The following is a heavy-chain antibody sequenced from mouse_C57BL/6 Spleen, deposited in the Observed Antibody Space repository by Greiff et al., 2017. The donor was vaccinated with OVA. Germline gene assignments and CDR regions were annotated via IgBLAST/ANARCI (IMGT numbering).Heavy chain of an antibody. J-gene: IGHJ1*03. CDR1: GFTFSSYA. D-gene: IGHD2-2*01. Sequence: EVMLVESGGGLVKPGGSLKLSCAASGFTFSSYAMSWVRQTPEKRLEWVATISDGGSYTYYPDNVKGRFTISRDNAKNNLYLHMSHLKSEDTAMYYCARGGYPYWYFDVWGTGTTVTVSS. CDR3: ARGGYPYWYFDV. CDR2: ISDGGSYT. V-gene: IGHV5-4*03.